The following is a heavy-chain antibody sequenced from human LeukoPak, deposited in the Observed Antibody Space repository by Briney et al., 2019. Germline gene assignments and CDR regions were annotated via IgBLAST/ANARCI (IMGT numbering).Heavy chain of an antibody. CDR1: GFTFSSYG. Sequence: GGSLRLCCAASGFTFSSYGMHWGRQAPGKGLEWVAVIWYDGSNKYYADSVKGRFTISRDNSKNTLYLQMNSLRAEDTAVYYCARDRIGYSRWDYWGQGTLVTVSS. CDR3: ARDRIGYSRWDY. V-gene: IGHV3-33*01. CDR2: IWYDGSNK. D-gene: IGHD6-13*01. J-gene: IGHJ4*02.